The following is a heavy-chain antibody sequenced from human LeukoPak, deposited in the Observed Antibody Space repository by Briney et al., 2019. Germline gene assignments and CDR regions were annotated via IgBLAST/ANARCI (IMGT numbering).Heavy chain of an antibody. D-gene: IGHD3-22*01. V-gene: IGHV1-69*05. Sequence: SVKVSCKASGGTFSSYAISWVRQAPGQGLEWMGGIIPIFGTANYAQKFQGRVTITTDESTSTAYMELSSLRSEDTAVYYRARDTEIVTGAFDIWGQGTMVTVSS. CDR3: ARDTEIVTGAFDI. J-gene: IGHJ3*02. CDR2: IIPIFGTA. CDR1: GGTFSSYA.